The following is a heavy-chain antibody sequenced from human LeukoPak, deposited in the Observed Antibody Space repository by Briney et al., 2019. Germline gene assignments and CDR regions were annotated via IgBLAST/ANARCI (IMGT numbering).Heavy chain of an antibody. CDR2: ISSSGYTI. J-gene: IGHJ4*02. CDR3: ARGHPAAVAGTSLDY. Sequence: QPGGSLSLSCAASGFTFSSYEMSWVRQAPGKGLEWVSYISSSGYTIHYADSVKGRFTISRDNAKDSLSLQMNSLRSEDTAVYYCARGHPAAVAGTSLDYWGQGALVTVSS. V-gene: IGHV3-48*03. CDR1: GFTFSSYE. D-gene: IGHD6-19*01.